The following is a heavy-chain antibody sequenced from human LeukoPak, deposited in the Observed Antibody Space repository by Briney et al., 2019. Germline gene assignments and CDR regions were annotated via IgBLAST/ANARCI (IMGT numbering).Heavy chain of an antibody. D-gene: IGHD3-9*01. Sequence: PSETLSLTRTVSGGSISSYYWSWIRLPPGKGLEWIGYLSKSGNTNYSPSLKSRVTIFGDTSKNQFFLKLSSVTAADTAVYYCARARYVNSFYAFDIWGPGTLVTVSS. J-gene: IGHJ3*02. CDR3: ARARYVNSFYAFDI. CDR1: GGSISSYY. V-gene: IGHV4-59*01. CDR2: LSKSGNT.